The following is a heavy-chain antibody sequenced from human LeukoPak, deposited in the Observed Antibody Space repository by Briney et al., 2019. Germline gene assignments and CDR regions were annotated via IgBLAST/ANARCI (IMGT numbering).Heavy chain of an antibody. D-gene: IGHD4-23*01. CDR3: ARGRGYGGNFRKFDY. Sequence: SETLSLTCAVHGGSFSGYYWSWIRQPPGKGLEWIGEINHSGSTNYNPSLKSRVTISVDTSKNQFFLKLSSVAAADAAVYYCARGRGYGGNFRKFDYWGQGTLLTVSS. CDR2: INHSGST. V-gene: IGHV4-34*01. J-gene: IGHJ4*02. CDR1: GGSFSGYY.